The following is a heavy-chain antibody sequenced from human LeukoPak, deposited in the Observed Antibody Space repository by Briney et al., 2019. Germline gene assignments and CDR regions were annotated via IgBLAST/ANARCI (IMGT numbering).Heavy chain of an antibody. CDR1: GFTVSSNY. J-gene: IGHJ6*02. CDR3: AKDQLGIIGMDV. CDR2: IYSGGST. D-gene: IGHD7-27*01. V-gene: IGHV3-53*05. Sequence: PGGSLRLSCAASGFTVSSNYMSWVRQAPGKGLEWVSVIYSGGSTYYADSVKGRFTISRDNSKYSLYLQMNSLRTEDTALYYCAKDQLGIIGMDVWGQGTTVTVSS.